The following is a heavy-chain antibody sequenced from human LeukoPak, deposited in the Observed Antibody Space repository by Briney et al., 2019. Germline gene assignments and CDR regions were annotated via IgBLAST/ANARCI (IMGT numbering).Heavy chain of an antibody. CDR1: GYTFTSYA. J-gene: IGHJ4*02. D-gene: IGHD3-10*01. CDR2: INTNTGNP. CDR3: ARAVASGYGSDY. Sequence: ASVKVSCKSSGYTFTSYAVVWVRQAPGQRLDWMGWINTNTGNPTYAQGFTGRFVFSLDTSFSTAYLQINSLKAEDTAVYYCARAVASGYGSDYWGQGTLVTDSS. V-gene: IGHV7-4-1*02.